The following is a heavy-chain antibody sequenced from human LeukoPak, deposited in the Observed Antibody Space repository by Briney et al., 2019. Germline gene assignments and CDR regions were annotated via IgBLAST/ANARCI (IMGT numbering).Heavy chain of an antibody. J-gene: IGHJ4*02. Sequence: SGGSLRLSCAASGFIFSDYWMHWVRQAPGKGVVWVAKIKPDGSEKDHVDSVKGRFTISRDNAKNSLYLQLNSLRAEDTAVYYCARSRFYFDYWGQGTLVTVSS. CDR2: IKPDGSEK. CDR1: GFIFSDYW. CDR3: ARSRFYFDY. V-gene: IGHV3-7*01.